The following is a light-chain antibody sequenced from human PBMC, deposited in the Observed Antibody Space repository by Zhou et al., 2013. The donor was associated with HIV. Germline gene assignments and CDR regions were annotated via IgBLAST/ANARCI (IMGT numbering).Light chain of an antibody. Sequence: DIQMTQSPSSLSASAGDRVTLTCQASQDIRNYLNWYQQKPGKAPKLLIYDASNLETGVPSRFSGSGSGTDFTFTISSLQPEDFAIYYCQQYDSLPLTFGGGTKVEIK. V-gene: IGKV1-33*01. CDR1: QDIRNY. CDR3: QQYDSLPLT. CDR2: DAS. J-gene: IGKJ4*01.